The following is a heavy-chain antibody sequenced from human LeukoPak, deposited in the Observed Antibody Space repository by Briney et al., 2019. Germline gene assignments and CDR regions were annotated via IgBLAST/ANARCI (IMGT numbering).Heavy chain of an antibody. D-gene: IGHD5-24*01. V-gene: IGHV1-3*01. CDR1: GYTFTSYA. CDR3: ARGLMARYFDY. CDR2: INAGNGNT. Sequence: ASVKVSCKASGYTFTSYAMHWVRQAPGQGLEWMGWINAGNGNTKYSQKFQGRVTITRDTSASTAYMELSSLRSEDTAVYYSARGLMARYFDYWGQGTLVTVSS. J-gene: IGHJ4*02.